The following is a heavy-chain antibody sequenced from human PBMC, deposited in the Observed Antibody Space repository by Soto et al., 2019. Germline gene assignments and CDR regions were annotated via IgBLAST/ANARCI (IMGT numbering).Heavy chain of an antibody. V-gene: IGHV4-61*08. D-gene: IGHD6-13*01. CDR2: IDTSGNT. CDR3: ARYSSNWFQTEGMDV. J-gene: IGHJ6*02. Sequence: SGTLSLTCTFSGGSISSRDYYWSWIGQPPGKGLEWIGRIDTSGNTNYNPSLKSRVTMSVDTSKKQFSLKLTSVTAADTAVYYCARYSSNWFQTEGMDVWGQGTTVTVSS. CDR1: GGSISSRDYY.